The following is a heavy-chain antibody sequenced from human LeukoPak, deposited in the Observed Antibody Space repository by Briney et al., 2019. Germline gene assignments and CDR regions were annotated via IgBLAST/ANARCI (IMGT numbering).Heavy chain of an antibody. D-gene: IGHD3-3*01. CDR1: GGSISSGSYY. Sequence: SETLSLTCTVSGGSISSGSYYWSWIRQPAGKGLEWIGRIYTSGSTNYNPSLKSRVAISVDTSKNQFSLKLSSVTAADTAVYYCARVTTNYDFWSGYYGWGQGTLVTVSS. V-gene: IGHV4-61*02. J-gene: IGHJ4*02. CDR2: IYTSGST. CDR3: ARVTTNYDFWSGYYG.